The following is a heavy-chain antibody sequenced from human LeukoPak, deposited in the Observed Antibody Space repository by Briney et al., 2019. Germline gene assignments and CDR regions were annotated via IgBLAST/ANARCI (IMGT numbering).Heavy chain of an antibody. J-gene: IGHJ4*02. D-gene: IGHD3-22*01. Sequence: ASVKVSCKASGYTFTSYGISWVRQAPGQGLEWMGWISAYNGNTNYAQKLQGRVTMTTDTSTSTAYMELRSLRSDDTAVYYCVRTYDSSGYGYGHYFDYWGQGTLDTVSS. V-gene: IGHV1-18*01. CDR2: ISAYNGNT. CDR3: VRTYDSSGYGYGHYFDY. CDR1: GYTFTSYG.